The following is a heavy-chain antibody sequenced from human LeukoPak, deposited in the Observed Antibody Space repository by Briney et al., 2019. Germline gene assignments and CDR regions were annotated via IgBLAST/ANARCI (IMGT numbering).Heavy chain of an antibody. CDR3: ARSVISGSYYGFEDY. V-gene: IGHV4-39*01. CDR1: GGSISSGGYY. CDR2: IYYSGST. J-gene: IGHJ4*02. D-gene: IGHD1-26*01. Sequence: PSETLSLTCTVSGGSISSGGYYWGWIRQPPGKGLEWIGSIYYSGSTYYNPSLKSRVTIPVDTSKNQFSLKLSSVTAADTAVYYCARSVISGSYYGFEDYWGQGTLVTVSS.